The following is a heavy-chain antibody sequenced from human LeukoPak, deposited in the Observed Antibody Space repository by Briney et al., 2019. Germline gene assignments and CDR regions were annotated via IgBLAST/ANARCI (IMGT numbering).Heavy chain of an antibody. Sequence: PGGSLRLSCAASGFTFSSYSMNWVRQAPGKGLEWVSYISSSSSTIYYADSVKGRFTISRDNAKNSLYLQMNSLRAEDTAVYYCAREGAERVVVPAAIKYWGQGTLVTVSS. V-gene: IGHV3-48*04. CDR1: GFTFSSYS. CDR2: ISSSSSTI. J-gene: IGHJ4*02. D-gene: IGHD2-2*01. CDR3: AREGAERVVVPAAIKY.